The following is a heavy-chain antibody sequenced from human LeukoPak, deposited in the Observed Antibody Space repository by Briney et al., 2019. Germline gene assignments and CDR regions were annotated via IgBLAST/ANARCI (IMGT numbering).Heavy chain of an antibody. CDR2: IYWDEDI. CDR3: VRRQYNSDFDFWSGFDY. J-gene: IGHJ4*01. CDR1: GFSIGTSGVG. V-gene: IGHV2-5*02. Sequence: SGPTLVKPTQTLTLTCTLSGFSIGTSGVGVGWIRQPPGKALEWLALIYWDEDIRYSPSLKNRLTITKDTSKNQVVLTMTNMDPVDTATYYCVRRQYNSDFDFWSGFDYWAHGTLVTVSS. D-gene: IGHD3-3*01.